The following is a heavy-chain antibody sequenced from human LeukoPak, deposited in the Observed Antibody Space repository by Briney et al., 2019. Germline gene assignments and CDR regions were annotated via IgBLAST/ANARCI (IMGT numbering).Heavy chain of an antibody. CDR2: IYPGDSDT. Sequence: GESLKISCKGSGSSFTSYWIGWVRQMPGKGLEWMGIIYPGDSDTRYSPSFQGQVTISADKSISTAYLQWSSLKASDTAMYYCARLRESDYDFWSGYEPGWFDPWGQGTLVTVSS. V-gene: IGHV5-51*01. D-gene: IGHD3-3*01. CDR1: GSSFTSYW. J-gene: IGHJ5*02. CDR3: ARLRESDYDFWSGYEPGWFDP.